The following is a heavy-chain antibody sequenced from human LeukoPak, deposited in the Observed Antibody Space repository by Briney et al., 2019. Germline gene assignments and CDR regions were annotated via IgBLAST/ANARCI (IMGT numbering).Heavy chain of an antibody. Sequence: GGSLRLSCAASGFSFSSYTMSWVRQAPGKGLEWVSAISKSGDSTFYADSVKGRFTISRDNSQNTLYVQMNSLRAEDTAVYYCAKDQGYSSAWYSRDGFDMWGQGTMVTVSS. D-gene: IGHD6-19*01. CDR3: AKDQGYSSAWYSRDGFDM. J-gene: IGHJ3*02. V-gene: IGHV3-23*01. CDR1: GFSFSSYT. CDR2: ISKSGDST.